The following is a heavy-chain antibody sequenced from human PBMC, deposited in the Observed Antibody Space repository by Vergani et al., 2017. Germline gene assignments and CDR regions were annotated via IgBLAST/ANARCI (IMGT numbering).Heavy chain of an antibody. J-gene: IGHJ4*02. Sequence: DVQLVQSGGGLIQPGGSLRLSCVVSGFTFSKYWMSWVRQAQGKGLEWVANINRDGSEKNYGDSVRGRFTISRDNAKNSVYLQMNSLRGEDTAVYYCASHEYGGDAYWGQGTLVTVSS. D-gene: IGHD2/OR15-2a*01. CDR3: ASHEYGGDAY. V-gene: IGHV3-7*01. CDR1: GFTFSKYW. CDR2: INRDGSEK.